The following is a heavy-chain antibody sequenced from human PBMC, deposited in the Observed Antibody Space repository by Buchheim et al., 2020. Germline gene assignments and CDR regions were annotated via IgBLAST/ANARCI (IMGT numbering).Heavy chain of an antibody. D-gene: IGHD2-2*01. J-gene: IGHJ1*01. CDR2: IYHSGST. CDR1: GGSISSSNW. CDR3: ARGSDIVVVPAAMAAPFYFQH. V-gene: IGHV4-4*02. Sequence: QVQLQESGPGLVKPSGTLSLTCAVSGGSISSSNWWSWVRQPPGKGLAWIGEIYHSGSTHYNPSLKSRVTISVAKSKNQFSLKLSSVTAADTAVYYCARGSDIVVVPAAMAAPFYFQHWGQGTL.